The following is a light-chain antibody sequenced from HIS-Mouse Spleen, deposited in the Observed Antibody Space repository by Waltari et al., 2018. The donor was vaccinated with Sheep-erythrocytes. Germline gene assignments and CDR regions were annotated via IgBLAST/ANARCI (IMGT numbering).Light chain of an antibody. J-gene: IGLJ1*01. CDR3: CSYAGSYNHV. Sequence: QSALTQPRSVSGSPGQSVTISCPGTSSDVGGYNYVSWYQPHPGKAPKLMIYDVSKRPSVVPDRFSGSKSGNTASLTISGLQAEDEADYYCCSYAGSYNHVFATGTKVTVL. CDR1: SSDVGGYNY. CDR2: DVS. V-gene: IGLV2-11*01.